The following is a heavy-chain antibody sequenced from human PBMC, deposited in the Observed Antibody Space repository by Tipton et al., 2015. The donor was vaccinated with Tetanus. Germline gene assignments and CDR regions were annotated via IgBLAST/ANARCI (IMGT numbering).Heavy chain of an antibody. CDR3: ASRGYSGRRQIEDY. CDR1: GGSSSSFY. V-gene: IGHV4-59*03. J-gene: IGHJ4*02. Sequence: GLVKPSETLSLTCAVYGGSSSSFYWSWIRQVPGKGLEWIGYTHHTGKTNYNPSLSGRVATSVDTSKNQFSLRMTSVTAADTAVYYCASRGYSGRRQIEDYWGQGTLVTVSS. D-gene: IGHD5-12*01. CDR2: THHTGKT.